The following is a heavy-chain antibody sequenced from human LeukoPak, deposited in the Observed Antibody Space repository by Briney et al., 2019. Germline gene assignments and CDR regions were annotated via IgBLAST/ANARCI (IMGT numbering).Heavy chain of an antibody. D-gene: IGHD4-17*01. V-gene: IGHV4-59*08. CDR3: ARHTGYNWSDP. CDR2: IYYSGST. CDR1: GGSISSYY. J-gene: IGHJ5*02. Sequence: SETLSLTCTVSGGSISSYYWSWIRQPPGKGLEWIGYIYYSGSTNYNPSLKSRVTISVDTSKNQFSLKLSSVTAADTAVYYCARHTGYNWSDPWGQGTLVTVSS.